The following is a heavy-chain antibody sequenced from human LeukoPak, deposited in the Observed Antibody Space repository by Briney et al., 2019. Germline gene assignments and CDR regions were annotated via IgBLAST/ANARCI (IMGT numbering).Heavy chain of an antibody. CDR1: GFTLSSYW. J-gene: IGHJ4*02. CDR3: ARVRATFSPHFDN. V-gene: IGHV3-74*01. CDR2: INSDGSIT. Sequence: GGSLRLSFAASGFTLSSYWVHWVRQTPGEGVKLVSRINSDGSITNYADSVKGRFTISRDNAKNTLYLQMNSLRAEDTAVYYCARVRATFSPHFDNWGQGTLVTVSS. D-gene: IGHD5-12*01.